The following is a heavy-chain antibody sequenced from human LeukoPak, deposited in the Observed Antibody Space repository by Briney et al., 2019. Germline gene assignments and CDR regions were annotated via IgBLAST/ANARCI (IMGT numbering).Heavy chain of an antibody. CDR1: GGSISSSSYY. CDR2: IYYSGST. J-gene: IGHJ4*02. V-gene: IGHV4-39*01. D-gene: IGHD3-22*01. Sequence: SETLSLTCTVSGGSISSSSYYWGWIRQPPGKGLEWIGSIYYSGSTYYNPSLKSRVTISVDTSKNQFSLKLSSVTAADTAVYYCARLSDRDYWGQGTLVTVSS. CDR3: ARLSDRDY.